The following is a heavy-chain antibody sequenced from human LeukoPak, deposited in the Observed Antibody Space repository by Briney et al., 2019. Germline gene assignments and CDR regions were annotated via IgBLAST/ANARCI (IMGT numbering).Heavy chain of an antibody. J-gene: IGHJ2*01. CDR1: GFTFSSSW. V-gene: IGHV3-7*03. CDR3: ARPHNNWRWYFDL. D-gene: IGHD3-3*01. CDR2: IKEDGTEK. Sequence: GGSLRLSCAASGFTFSSSWMNWVRQSPGKGLEWVANIKEDGTEKYYVDSVKGRFTIFRDNAKNSLYLHMNSLRAEDTAVYYCARPHNNWRWYFDLWGRGTLVTVSS.